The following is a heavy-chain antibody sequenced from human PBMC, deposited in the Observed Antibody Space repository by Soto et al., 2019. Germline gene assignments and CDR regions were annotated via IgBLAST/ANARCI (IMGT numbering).Heavy chain of an antibody. V-gene: IGHV1-3*01. CDR2: INAGNGNT. D-gene: IGHD2-21*02. J-gene: IGHJ4*02. Sequence: QVQLVQSGAEVKKPGASVKVSCKASGYTFTRYAMHWVRHAPGQRLEWMGWINAGNGNTKYSQKFQGRVTITRDTSASTAYMELSSLRSEDTAVYYCARSIVVVTAADYWGQGTLVTVSS. CDR3: ARSIVVVTAADY. CDR1: GYTFTRYA.